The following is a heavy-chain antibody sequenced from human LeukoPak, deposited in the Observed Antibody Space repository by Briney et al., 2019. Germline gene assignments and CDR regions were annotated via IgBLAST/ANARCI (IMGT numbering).Heavy chain of an antibody. CDR3: AKALVVLDVFDI. CDR1: GFTFSNYG. D-gene: IGHD3-22*01. Sequence: GRSLRLSCAASGFTFSNYGMHWVRQAPGKGLEWVAIISYDGSNKYYADSVKGRFTISRDNSENTLYLQMNSLRSEDTAVYYCAKALVVLDVFDIWGQGTMVTVSS. J-gene: IGHJ3*02. CDR2: ISYDGSNK. V-gene: IGHV3-30*18.